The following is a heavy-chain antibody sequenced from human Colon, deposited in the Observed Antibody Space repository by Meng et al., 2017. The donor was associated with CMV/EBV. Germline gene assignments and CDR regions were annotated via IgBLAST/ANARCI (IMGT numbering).Heavy chain of an antibody. CDR1: GFTFSSYA. Sequence: SCAASGFTFSSYAMHWVRQAPGKGLEWVASISYDGNKKKYADSVTGRFTISRDTPKDTLYLEMKSLKTDDTAIYYCARDKGTGAFDYWGQGSLVTVSS. V-gene: IGHV3-30*04. CDR2: ISYDGNKK. CDR3: ARDKGTGAFDY. D-gene: IGHD3/OR15-3a*01. J-gene: IGHJ4*02.